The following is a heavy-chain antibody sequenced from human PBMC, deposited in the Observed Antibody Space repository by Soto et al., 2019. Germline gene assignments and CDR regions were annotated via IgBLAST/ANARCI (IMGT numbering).Heavy chain of an antibody. CDR2: ISSSSYI. D-gene: IGHD2-15*01. Sequence: GGSLRLSCAASGFTFSSYSMNWVRQAPGKGLEWVSSISSSSYIYYADSVKGRFTISRDNAKNSLYLQMNSLRAEDTAVYYCARDRFCSGGSCYEIDYWGQGTLVTVSS. CDR3: ARDRFCSGGSCYEIDY. V-gene: IGHV3-21*01. J-gene: IGHJ4*02. CDR1: GFTFSSYS.